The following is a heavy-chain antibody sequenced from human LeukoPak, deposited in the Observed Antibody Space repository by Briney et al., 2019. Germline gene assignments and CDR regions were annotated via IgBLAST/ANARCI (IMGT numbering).Heavy chain of an antibody. J-gene: IGHJ4*02. CDR2: MSESGGMT. D-gene: IGHD5-18*01. Sequence: PGGSLRLSCAASGFSVNSCVMSWVRQAPGKGLEWVSTMSESGGMTYYADSVKGRFTISRDNSKNTLYLQMSSLKAEDTATYYCARDVGDSYGHELFDYGGQGTLVTVSS. CDR1: GFSVNSCV. V-gene: IGHV3-23*01. CDR3: ARDVGDSYGHELFDY.